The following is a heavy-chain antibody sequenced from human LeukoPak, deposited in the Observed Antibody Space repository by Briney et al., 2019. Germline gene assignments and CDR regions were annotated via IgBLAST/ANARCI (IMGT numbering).Heavy chain of an antibody. J-gene: IGHJ6*03. CDR3: ARAYLWGPNYYYYYMDV. V-gene: IGHV1-69*13. Sequence: WASVKVSCKASGGTFGSYAISWVRQAPGQGLEWMGGIIPIFGTANYAQKFQGRVTITADESTSTAYMELSSLRSEDTAVYYCARAYLWGPNYYYYYMDVWGKGTTVTVSS. CDR1: GGTFGSYA. D-gene: IGHD2-21*01. CDR2: IIPIFGTA.